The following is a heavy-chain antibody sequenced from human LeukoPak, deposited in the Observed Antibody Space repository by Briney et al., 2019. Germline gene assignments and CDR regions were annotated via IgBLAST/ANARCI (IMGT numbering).Heavy chain of an antibody. CDR1: GFSLSTSEVG. CDR2: IYWDDDK. Sequence: SGPTLVKPTQTLTLTCTFSGFSLSTSEVGVGWIRQPPGKALEWLALIYWDDDKRYSPSLKSRLTITKDTSRNQVVLTMTNMDPVDTATYYCAHHSPAMVRGVGLDFWGQGTLVTVSS. D-gene: IGHD3-10*01. J-gene: IGHJ4*02. CDR3: AHHSPAMVRGVGLDF. V-gene: IGHV2-5*02.